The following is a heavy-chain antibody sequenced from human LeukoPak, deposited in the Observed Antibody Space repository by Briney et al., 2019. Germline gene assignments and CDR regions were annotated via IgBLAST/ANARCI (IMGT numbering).Heavy chain of an antibody. J-gene: IGHJ4*02. V-gene: IGHV3-21*01. D-gene: IGHD1-26*01. CDR2: ISSSSSYI. CDR3: ARDALSRIVGTTSARSYFDY. CDR1: GFTFSSYS. Sequence: GGSLRLSCAASGFTFSSYSMNWVRQAPGKGLEWVSSISSSSSYIYYADSVKGRFTISRDNAKNSLHLQMNSLRAEDMAVYYCARDALSRIVGTTSARSYFDYCCQGNLV.